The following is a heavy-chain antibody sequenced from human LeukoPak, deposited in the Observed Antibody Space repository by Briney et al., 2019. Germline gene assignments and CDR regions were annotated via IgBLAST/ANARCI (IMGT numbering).Heavy chain of an antibody. J-gene: IGHJ4*02. CDR2: ISGGDTST. V-gene: IGHV3-23*01. Sequence: GGSLRLSGAASGFIFSSYAMNWVRQAPGKGLEWVSTISGGDTSTFYADSVKGRFTISRDNSKNTLYLQMNNLRAEDTAVYYCAKNLNGRNTHARHWGQGTLVTVSS. CDR3: AKNLNGRNTHARH. CDR1: GFIFSSYA. D-gene: IGHD3-16*02.